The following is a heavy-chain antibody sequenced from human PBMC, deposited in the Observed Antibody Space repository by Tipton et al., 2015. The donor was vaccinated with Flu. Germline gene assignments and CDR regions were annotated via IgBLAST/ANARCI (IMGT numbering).Heavy chain of an antibody. Sequence: LRLSCTVSGGSISSGGYYWSWIRQHPGKGLEWIGYIYYSGSTYYNPSLKSRVTISVDTSKNQFSLKLSSVTAADTAVYYCARDGYGGNSGLDYWGQGTLVTVSS. CDR1: GGSISSGGYY. J-gene: IGHJ4*02. CDR2: IYYSGST. D-gene: IGHD4-23*01. V-gene: IGHV4-31*03. CDR3: ARDGYGGNSGLDY.